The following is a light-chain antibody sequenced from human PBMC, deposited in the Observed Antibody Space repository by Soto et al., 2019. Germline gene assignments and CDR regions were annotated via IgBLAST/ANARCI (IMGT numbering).Light chain of an antibody. V-gene: IGKV1-5*01. CDR1: HSVSRW. J-gene: IGKJ2*01. CDR2: DAS. CDR3: QQYVSNPYT. Sequence: DIHMTQSPPTLSASLGERVTITCRANHSVSRWLAWYQQKPVKAPKLMLYDASNLESGVPLRFSGSGSGTEFTLNISSLQPAEFATYHGQQYVSNPYTFGQGPKLESK.